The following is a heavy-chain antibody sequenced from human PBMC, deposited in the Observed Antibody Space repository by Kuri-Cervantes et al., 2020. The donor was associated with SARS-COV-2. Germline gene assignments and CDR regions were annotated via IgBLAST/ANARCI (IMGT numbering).Heavy chain of an antibody. CDR2: IYPGDSDT. Sequence: GESLKISCKGSGYSFPTYWISWVRQVPGKGLEWMGVIYPGDSDTRYSPSFQGQVTMSSDRSVSTAYLQWSSLKASDTAIYYCARHFRHKDGLIPEVSTYFDSWGQGTLVTVSS. J-gene: IGHJ4*02. V-gene: IGHV5-51*01. CDR3: ARHFRHKDGLIPEVSTYFDS. CDR1: GYSFPTYW. D-gene: IGHD2-15*01.